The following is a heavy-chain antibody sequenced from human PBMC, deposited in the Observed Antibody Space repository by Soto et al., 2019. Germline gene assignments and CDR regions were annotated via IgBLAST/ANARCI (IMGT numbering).Heavy chain of an antibody. V-gene: IGHV3-30-3*01. CDR1: GFTFSSYA. D-gene: IGHD4-17*01. J-gene: IGHJ6*02. Sequence: GSLRLSCAASGFTFSSYAMHWVRQAPGKGLEWVAVISYDGSNKYYADSVKGRFTISRDNSKNTLYLQMNSLRAEDTAVYYCARDSTNYGDYVAGYYYYYGMDVWGQGTTVTVSS. CDR3: ARDSTNYGDYVAGYYYYYGMDV. CDR2: ISYDGSNK.